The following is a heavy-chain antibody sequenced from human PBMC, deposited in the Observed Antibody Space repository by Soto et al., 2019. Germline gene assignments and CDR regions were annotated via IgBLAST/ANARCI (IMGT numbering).Heavy chain of an antibody. V-gene: IGHV4-39*01. CDR1: GGSISSSSYY. CDR3: ARLRGSGSYYTVSGNNWFDP. D-gene: IGHD3-10*01. CDR2: IYYSGST. J-gene: IGHJ5*02. Sequence: SETLSLTCTVSGGSISSSSYYWGWIRQPPGKGLEWIGSIYYSGSTYYNPSLKSRVTISVDTSKNQFSLKLSSVTAADTAVYYFARLRGSGSYYTVSGNNWFDPWGQGTLVTVSS.